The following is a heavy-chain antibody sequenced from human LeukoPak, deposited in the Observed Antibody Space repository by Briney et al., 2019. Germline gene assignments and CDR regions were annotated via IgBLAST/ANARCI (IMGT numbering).Heavy chain of an antibody. J-gene: IGHJ5*02. CDR1: GYTFTGYY. V-gene: IGHV1-2*02. D-gene: IGHD3-10*01. CDR2: INPNSGGT. Sequence: ASVKVSCKASGYTFTGYYMHWVRQAPGQGLEWMGWINPNSGGTNYAQKFQGRVTMTRDTSISTAYMELSRLRSDDTAVYYCARGLMVRGVITHLNWFDPWGQGTLVTVSS. CDR3: ARGLMVRGVITHLNWFDP.